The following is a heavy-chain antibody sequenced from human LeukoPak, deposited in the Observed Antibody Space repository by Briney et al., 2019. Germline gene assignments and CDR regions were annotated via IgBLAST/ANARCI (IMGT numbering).Heavy chain of an antibody. J-gene: IGHJ4*02. D-gene: IGHD2-15*01. CDR1: GGTFSSYA. Sequence: SVKVSCKASGGTFSSYAFSRVRQAPGQGLEWMGGIIPIFGTANYAQKFQGRVTITADESTSTAYMELSSLRSEDTAVYYCAREKSVVVVAATRRETGIFDYWGQGTLVTVSS. CDR3: AREKSVVVVAATRRETGIFDY. V-gene: IGHV1-69*13. CDR2: IIPIFGTA.